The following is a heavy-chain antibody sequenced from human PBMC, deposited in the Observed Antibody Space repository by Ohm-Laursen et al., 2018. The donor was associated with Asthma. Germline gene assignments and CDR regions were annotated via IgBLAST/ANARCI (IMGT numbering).Heavy chain of an antibody. CDR1: GFTFSKSW. D-gene: IGHD1-26*01. CDR3: ARPTREPRH. CDR2: INQDGSER. J-gene: IGHJ4*02. V-gene: IGHV3-7*02. Sequence: SRRLSCAASGFTFSKSWMNWVRQAPGKGLEWVANINQDGSERNYVGSVRGRFTISRDNSKNSLYLQMNSLRADDTAVYYCARPTREPRHWGQGTPVTVSS.